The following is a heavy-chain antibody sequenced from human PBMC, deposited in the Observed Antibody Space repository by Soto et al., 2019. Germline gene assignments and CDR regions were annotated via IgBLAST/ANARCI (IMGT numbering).Heavy chain of an antibody. J-gene: IGHJ4*02. D-gene: IGHD3-22*01. CDR1: GGTFSSYA. Sequence: VKVSCKASGGTFSSYAISWVRQAPGQGLEWMGGIIPIFGTANYAQKFQGRVTITADESTSTAYMELSSLRSEDTAVYYCALKPVWYYDSSGYYSSFDYWGQGTLVTVSS. V-gene: IGHV1-69*01. CDR2: IIPIFGTA. CDR3: ALKPVWYYDSSGYYSSFDY.